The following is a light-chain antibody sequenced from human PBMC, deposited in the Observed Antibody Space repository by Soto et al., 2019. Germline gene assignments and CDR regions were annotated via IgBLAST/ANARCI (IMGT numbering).Light chain of an antibody. CDR2: YDS. Sequence: SSELTQPPSVSVAPGKTARITCGGNNIGSKSVHWYQQKPGQAPVLVIYYDSDRPSGIPERFSGSNSGNTATLTISRVEAGDEADYYCQVWDSSSDRPGQDVFGTGTKLTVL. CDR1: NIGSKS. CDR3: QVWDSSSDRPGQDV. V-gene: IGLV3-21*04. J-gene: IGLJ1*01.